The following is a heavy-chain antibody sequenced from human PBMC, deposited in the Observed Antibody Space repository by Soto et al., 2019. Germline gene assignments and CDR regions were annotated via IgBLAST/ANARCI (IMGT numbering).Heavy chain of an antibody. V-gene: IGHV1-2*04. Sequence: ASVKVSCKASGYTFTGYYMHWVRQAPGQGLEWMGWINPNSGGTNYAQKFQGWVTMTRDTSISTAYMELSRLRSDDTAVYYCARGDYGDYGGFDPWGQGTLVTVSS. CDR2: INPNSGGT. J-gene: IGHJ5*02. D-gene: IGHD4-17*01. CDR1: GYTFTGYY. CDR3: ARGDYGDYGGFDP.